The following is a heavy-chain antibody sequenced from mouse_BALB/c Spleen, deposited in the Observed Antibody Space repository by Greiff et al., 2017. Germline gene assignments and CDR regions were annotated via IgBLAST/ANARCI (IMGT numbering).Heavy chain of an antibody. Sequence: QVQLQQPGAELVMPGASVKMSCKASGYTFTDYWMHWVKQRPGQGLEWIGAIDTSDSYTSYNQKFKGKATLTVDESSSTAYMQLSSLTSEDSAVYYCAREGVVAPYAMDYWGQGTSVTVSS. D-gene: IGHD1-1*01. CDR1: GYTFTDYW. CDR2: IDTSDSYT. J-gene: IGHJ4*01. V-gene: IGHV1-69*01. CDR3: AREGVVAPYAMDY.